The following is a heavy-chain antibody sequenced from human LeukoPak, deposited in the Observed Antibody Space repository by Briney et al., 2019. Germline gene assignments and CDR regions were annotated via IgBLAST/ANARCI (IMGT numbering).Heavy chain of an antibody. D-gene: IGHD3-9*01. CDR2: INTNTGNP. V-gene: IGHV7-4-1*02. J-gene: IGHJ6*02. Sequence: APVKVSCKASGYTFTSYAMSWVRQAPGQGLEWMGWINTNTGNPTYAQGFTGRFVFSLDTSVSTAYMQISSLKAEDTAVYYCATSAATGYYYYGMDVWGQGTTVTVSS. CDR1: GYTFTSYA. CDR3: ATSAATGYYYYGMDV.